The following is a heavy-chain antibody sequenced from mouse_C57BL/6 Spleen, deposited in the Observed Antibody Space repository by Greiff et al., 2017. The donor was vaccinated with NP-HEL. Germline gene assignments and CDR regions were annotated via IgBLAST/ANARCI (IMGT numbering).Heavy chain of an antibody. CDR1: GYSITSCYY. CDR2: ISYDGSN. CDR3: ALYYDYDGAWFAY. D-gene: IGHD2-4*01. Sequence: VQLKESGPGLVKPSQSLSLTCSVTGYSITSCYYWNWIRQFPGNKLEWMGYISYDGSNNYNPSLKNRISITRDTSKNQFFLKLKSVTTEDTATYYCALYYDYDGAWFAYWGKGTLVTVSA. J-gene: IGHJ3*01. V-gene: IGHV3-6*01.